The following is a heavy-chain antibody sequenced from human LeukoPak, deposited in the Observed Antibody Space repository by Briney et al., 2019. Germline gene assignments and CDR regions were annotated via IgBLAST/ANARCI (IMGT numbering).Heavy chain of an antibody. CDR1: GASISNFY. CDR2: MLYSGST. V-gene: IGHV4-59*08. J-gene: IGHJ3*01. D-gene: IGHD3-10*01. Sequence: SETLSLTCTVSGASISNFYWSWIRQAPGQGLEWIGYMLYSGSTNQKPSLRTRVTISVDKSKNQVSLKLSSVTAADRAMYYCARRYRLGRGGDALDLGGQGTMVTVSS. CDR3: ARRYRLGRGGDALDL.